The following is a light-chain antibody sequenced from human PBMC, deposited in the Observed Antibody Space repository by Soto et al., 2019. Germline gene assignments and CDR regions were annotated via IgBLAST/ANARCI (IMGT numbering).Light chain of an antibody. V-gene: IGKV3-20*01. CDR1: QSVSSSY. Sequence: EIVLTQSPGTLSLSPGERATLACRSSQSVSSSYLAWYQQQPGQAPRLIIYGASSRATGIPGRFSGSGSGTDFTLTISRLEPEDFAVYYCQPYGSSPFTFGPGTKVDLK. J-gene: IGKJ3*01. CDR3: QPYGSSPFT. CDR2: GAS.